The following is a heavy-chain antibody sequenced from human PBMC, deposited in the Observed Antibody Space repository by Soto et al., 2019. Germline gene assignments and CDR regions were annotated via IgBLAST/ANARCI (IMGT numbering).Heavy chain of an antibody. D-gene: IGHD3-10*01. CDR3: ARDYGSGSYQEYYYDGMDV. V-gene: IGHV3-23*01. J-gene: IGHJ6*02. Sequence: PGGSLRLSCAASGFTFSSYAMSWVRQAPGKGLEWVSGISGSGDSTYYADSVKGRFTISRDNPKNTLYLQVSSLRAEDTAVYYCARDYGSGSYQEYYYDGMDVWGQGTTVTVS. CDR2: ISGSGDST. CDR1: GFTFSSYA.